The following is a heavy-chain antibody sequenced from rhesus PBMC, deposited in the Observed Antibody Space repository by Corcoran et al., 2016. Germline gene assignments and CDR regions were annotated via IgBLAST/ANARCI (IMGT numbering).Heavy chain of an antibody. Sequence: QLQESGPGLVTPSETLSLTCAVSGGSISDDYYWSWIRQPPGKGLEWIGYIYGSGGGTNYNPSLKNRVTISIDTSKNQFSLKLSSVTAADMAVYYCARDLASSWWDYWGQGVLVTVSS. D-gene: IGHD6-13*01. CDR3: ARDLASSWWDY. J-gene: IGHJ4*01. CDR1: GGSISDDYY. CDR2: IYGSGGGT. V-gene: IGHV4-106*01.